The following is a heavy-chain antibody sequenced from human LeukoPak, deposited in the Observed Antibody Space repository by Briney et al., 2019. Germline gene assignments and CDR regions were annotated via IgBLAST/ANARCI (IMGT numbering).Heavy chain of an antibody. CDR2: IYPDDPDT. V-gene: IGHV5-51*01. CDR1: GYRFPTSW. CDR3: ARGAYGSGSSYNFYGMDV. Sequence: GESLKISCKGPGYRFPTSWIAWVRQMPGKGFEWMGVIYPDDPDTIYNPSFERQVTFSVDKSISTAYLQWSSLKASDTAIYYCARGAYGSGSSYNFYGMDVWGQGTPVAVSS. D-gene: IGHD3-10*01. J-gene: IGHJ6*02.